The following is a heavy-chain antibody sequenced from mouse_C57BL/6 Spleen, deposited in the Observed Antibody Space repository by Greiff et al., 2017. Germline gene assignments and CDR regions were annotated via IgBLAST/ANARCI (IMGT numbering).Heavy chain of an antibody. CDR1: GYSITSGYY. CDR2: ISYDGSN. J-gene: IGHJ4*01. V-gene: IGHV3-6*01. CDR3: AREGYYYGSSLYAMDY. Sequence: EVQLQQSGPGLVKPSQSLSLTCSVTGYSITSGYYWNWIRQFPGNKLEWMGYISYDGSNNYNPSLKNRISITRDTSKNQFFLKLNSVTTEDTATYYCAREGYYYGSSLYAMDYWGQGTSVTVSS. D-gene: IGHD1-1*01.